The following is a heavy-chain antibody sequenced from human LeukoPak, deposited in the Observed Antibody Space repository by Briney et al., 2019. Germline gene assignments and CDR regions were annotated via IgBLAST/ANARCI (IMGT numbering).Heavy chain of an antibody. J-gene: IGHJ4*02. Sequence: GGSLRLSCAASGFTFSTYRMNWVRQAPGKGLEWVSSITSRGNIYYADSVKGRFTISRDNARDSLFLQMNRLRAEDTAVYYCARDPGAGDYWGQGTLVTVSS. CDR2: ITSRGNI. CDR1: GFTFSTYR. V-gene: IGHV3-21*01. D-gene: IGHD3-10*01. CDR3: ARDPGAGDY.